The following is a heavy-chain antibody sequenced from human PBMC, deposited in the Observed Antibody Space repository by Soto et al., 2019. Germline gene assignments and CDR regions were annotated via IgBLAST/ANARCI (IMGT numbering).Heavy chain of an antibody. J-gene: IGHJ5*02. CDR2: VYTSGSSDRGNT. CDR3: ASRYCTNTDCYDNWFDP. D-gene: IGHD2-8*01. V-gene: IGHV4-4*07. CDR1: GGSISSYY. Sequence: SETLSLTCTVAGGSISSYYCSWIRQPAGKGLEWIGRVYTSGSSDRGNTKYNPAFESRVTMSVDMSKNQFSLKLTSLTAADTAVYYCASRYCTNTDCYDNWFDPWGQETLVTVSS.